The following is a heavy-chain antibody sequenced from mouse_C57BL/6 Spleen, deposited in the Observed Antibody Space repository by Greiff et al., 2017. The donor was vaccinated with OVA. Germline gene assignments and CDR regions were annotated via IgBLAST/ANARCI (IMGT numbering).Heavy chain of an antibody. D-gene: IGHD2-4*01. CDR2: INPNNGGT. Sequence: EVKLLESGPELVKPGASVKIPCKASGYTFTDYNMDWVKQSHGKSLEWIGDINPNNGGTIYNQKFKGKATLTVDKSSSTAYMELRSLTSEDTAVYYCARSGMITDWYFDVWGTGTTVTVSS. CDR3: ARSGMITDWYFDV. J-gene: IGHJ1*03. V-gene: IGHV1-18*01. CDR1: GYTFTDYN.